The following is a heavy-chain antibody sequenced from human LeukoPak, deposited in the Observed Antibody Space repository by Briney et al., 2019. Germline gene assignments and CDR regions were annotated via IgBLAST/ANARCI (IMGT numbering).Heavy chain of an antibody. Sequence: SETLSLTCTVSGYSISSGYYWGWIRQPAGKGLEWIGRIYTSGSTNYNPSLKSRVTMSVDTSKNQFSLKLSSVTAADTAVYYCARSGYYGSGSYYNRFDPWGQGTLVTVSS. V-gene: IGHV4-4*07. J-gene: IGHJ5*02. CDR3: ARSGYYGSGSYYNRFDP. CDR1: GYSISSGYY. CDR2: IYTSGST. D-gene: IGHD3-10*01.